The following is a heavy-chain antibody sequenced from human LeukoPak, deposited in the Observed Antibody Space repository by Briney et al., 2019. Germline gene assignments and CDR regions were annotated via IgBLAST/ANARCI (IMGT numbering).Heavy chain of an antibody. D-gene: IGHD3-16*01. V-gene: IGHV3-7*01. J-gene: IGHJ4*02. CDR1: GFTFSSYW. Sequence: PGGSLRLSCAASGFTFSSYWMTWVRQAPGKGLEWVANIKQDGSEKYYVDSVKGRFTISRDNAKNSLYLQMNSLGAEDTAVYYCARVREYVGFDYWGQGTLVTVSS. CDR2: IKQDGSEK. CDR3: ARVREYVGFDY.